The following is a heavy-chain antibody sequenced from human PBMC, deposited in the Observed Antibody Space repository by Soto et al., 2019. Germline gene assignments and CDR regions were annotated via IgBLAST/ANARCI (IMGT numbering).Heavy chain of an antibody. D-gene: IGHD3-3*01. V-gene: IGHV1-18*04. CDR1: GYTFSNCG. CDR3: ARGHFDFWSGYPLEY. Sequence: QVQLVQSGAEVRKPGASVKVSCKASGYTFSNCGIYWLRQAPGQGLEWLGWVSTYNGDTNYAQKYHDRVTMTTHTSTNTASMELRSLKSDDTAVYYCARGHFDFWSGYPLEYWGQGTSVTVSS. CDR2: VSTYNGDT. J-gene: IGHJ4*02.